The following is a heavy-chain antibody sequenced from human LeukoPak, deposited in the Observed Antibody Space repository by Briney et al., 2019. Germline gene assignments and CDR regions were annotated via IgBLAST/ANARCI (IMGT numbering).Heavy chain of an antibody. Sequence: GGSLRLSCAASGFTFSDYSMNWVRQAPGKGLEWISYIGISSGNTKYADSVKGRFTISGDNAKSSLYLQMNSLRVEGTAVYYCARDHNYAFDNWGQGTLVTVSS. J-gene: IGHJ4*02. CDR2: IGISSGNT. D-gene: IGHD4-11*01. CDR1: GFTFSDYS. V-gene: IGHV3-48*04. CDR3: ARDHNYAFDN.